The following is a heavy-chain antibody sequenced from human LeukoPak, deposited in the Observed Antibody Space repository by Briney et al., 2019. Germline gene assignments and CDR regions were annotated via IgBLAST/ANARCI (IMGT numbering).Heavy chain of an antibody. J-gene: IGHJ4*02. Sequence: GGSLRLSCAASGFTFSSYGMHWVRQAPGKGLEWVAVIWYDGSNKYYADSVKGRFTISRDNSKNTLYLQMNSLRAEGTAVYYCARDRGGYSSGELDYWGQGTLVTVSS. CDR2: IWYDGSNK. D-gene: IGHD6-19*01. CDR1: GFTFSSYG. V-gene: IGHV3-33*01. CDR3: ARDRGGYSSGELDY.